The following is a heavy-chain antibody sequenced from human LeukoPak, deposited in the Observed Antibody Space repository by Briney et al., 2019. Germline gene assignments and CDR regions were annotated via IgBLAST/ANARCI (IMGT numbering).Heavy chain of an antibody. Sequence: GGSLRLSCAASGFTFSSNATSWVRQAPGKGLEWVSGINYSGGSTYYADSVKGRFTISRDNSKNTLYLQMNNLRAEDTAVYYCSRLIAARTPYYFDYWGQGTLVTVSS. CDR1: GFTFSSNA. D-gene: IGHD6-6*01. V-gene: IGHV3-23*01. CDR2: INYSGGST. CDR3: SRLIAARTPYYFDY. J-gene: IGHJ4*02.